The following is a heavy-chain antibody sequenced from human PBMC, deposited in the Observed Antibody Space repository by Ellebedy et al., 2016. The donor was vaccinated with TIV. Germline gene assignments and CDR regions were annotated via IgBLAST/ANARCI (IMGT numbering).Heavy chain of an antibody. CDR3: AKGRAEGLLDWFDP. V-gene: IGHV3-23*01. D-gene: IGHD1-14*01. Sequence: GESLKISCTASGFTFNNYVMAWVRQAPGKGLEWVSRISGRGGGTSYANSVRGRSTISRDNSKDTVYLQMNSLKAEDTAVYYCAKGRAEGLLDWFDPWGQGTLVTVSS. CDR1: GFTFNNYV. J-gene: IGHJ5*02. CDR2: ISGRGGGT.